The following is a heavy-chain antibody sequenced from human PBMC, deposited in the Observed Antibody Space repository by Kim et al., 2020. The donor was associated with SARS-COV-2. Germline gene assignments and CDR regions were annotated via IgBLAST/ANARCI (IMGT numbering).Heavy chain of an antibody. J-gene: IGHJ4*02. D-gene: IGHD3-16*01. V-gene: IGHV3-33*06. CDR3: AKEAYPVCGSYCDLDY. CDR2: IWDDGSNK. CDR1: GFTFSSYA. Sequence: GGSLRLSCAASGFTFSSYAMHWVRQAPGKGLEWVAVIWDDGSNKYYADSVKGRFTISRDNSKNTLYLQMNSLRAEDTAVYYCAKEAYPVCGSYCDLDYWGRATLVGVS.